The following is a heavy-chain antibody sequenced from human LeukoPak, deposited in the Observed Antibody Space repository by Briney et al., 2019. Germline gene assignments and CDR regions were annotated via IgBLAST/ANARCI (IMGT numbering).Heavy chain of an antibody. J-gene: IGHJ4*02. D-gene: IGHD6-19*01. Sequence: SETLSLTCAVYGGSFIGFHWNWIRQAPGKGLEWIGDINHSGSTNYNPSLTSRVTISVDTSKNQFSLKLSSVTAADTAVYYCARRGQYSSGRGLLFDYWGQGTLVTVSS. CDR3: ARRGQYSSGRGLLFDY. V-gene: IGHV4-34*01. CDR1: GGSFIGFH. CDR2: INHSGST.